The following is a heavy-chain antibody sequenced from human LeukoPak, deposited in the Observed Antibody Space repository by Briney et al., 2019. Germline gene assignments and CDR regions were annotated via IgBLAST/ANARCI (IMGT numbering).Heavy chain of an antibody. V-gene: IGHV4-39*01. J-gene: IGHJ4*02. CDR1: GGSISSGNCY. D-gene: IGHD5-18*01. CDR2: IYYSGST. CDR3: ARRGYSYDYFDY. Sequence: SETLSLTCTVSGGSISSGNCYWGWIRQPPGKGLEWIGNIYYSGSTYYNPSLKSRVTISVDTSKNQFSLKLGSVTAADTAVYYCARRGYSYDYFDYWGQGTLVTVSS.